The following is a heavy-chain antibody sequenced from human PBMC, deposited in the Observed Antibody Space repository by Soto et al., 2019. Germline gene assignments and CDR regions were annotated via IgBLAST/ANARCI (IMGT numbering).Heavy chain of an antibody. J-gene: IGHJ5*02. CDR1: GYTFTTYY. D-gene: IGHD3-22*01. CDR3: ARVVVPTTATTSSWFDP. V-gene: IGHV1-46*01. Sequence: VASVKVSCKASGYTFTTYYMHWVRQAPGQGLEWMGIINHSGGSTNYAQRFQGRVTMTSDTSTSTVYMELSSLRASAVAVDDWARVVVPTTATTSSWFDPWGQGTLVTVSS. CDR2: INHSGGST.